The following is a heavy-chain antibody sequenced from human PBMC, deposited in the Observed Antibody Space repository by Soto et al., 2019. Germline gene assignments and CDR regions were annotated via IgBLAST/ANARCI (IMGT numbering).Heavy chain of an antibody. CDR2: ISGSGGST. CDR1: GFTFSSYA. J-gene: IGHJ4*02. V-gene: IGHV3-23*01. Sequence: EVQLLESGGGLVQPGGSLRLSCAAYGFTFSSYAMSWVRQAPGKGLEWVSAISGSGGSTYYADSVKGRFTISRDNSKNTLYLQMNSLRAEDTAVYYCAKDRKVPTLFDYWGQGTLVTVSS. CDR3: AKDRKVPTLFDY.